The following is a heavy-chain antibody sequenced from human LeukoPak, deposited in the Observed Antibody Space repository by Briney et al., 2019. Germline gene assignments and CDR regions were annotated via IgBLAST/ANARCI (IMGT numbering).Heavy chain of an antibody. J-gene: IGHJ4*02. Sequence: PSETLSLTCAVYGGSFSGYYWSWIRQPPGKGLEWIGEINHSGSTNYNPSLKSRVTISVDTSKNQFSLKLSSVTAADTAVYYCARGTIFGVVFYWGQGTLVTVS. CDR3: ARGTIFGVVFY. V-gene: IGHV4-34*01. CDR1: GGSFSGYY. CDR2: INHSGST. D-gene: IGHD3-3*01.